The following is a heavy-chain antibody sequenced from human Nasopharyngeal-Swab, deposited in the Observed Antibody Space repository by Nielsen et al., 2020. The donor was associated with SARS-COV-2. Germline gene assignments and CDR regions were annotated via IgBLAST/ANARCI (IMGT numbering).Heavy chain of an antibody. CDR2: IKQDGSEK. V-gene: IGHV3-7*01. D-gene: IGHD2-15*01. Sequence: GESLKISCAASGFTFSSYWMSWVRQAPGKGLEWVANIKQDGSEKYYVDSVKGRFTISRDNAKNSLYLQMNSLRAEDTAVYYCARGSSVVVVAAGFGPWGQGTLVTVSS. J-gene: IGHJ5*02. CDR3: ARGSSVVVVAAGFGP. CDR1: GFTFSSYW.